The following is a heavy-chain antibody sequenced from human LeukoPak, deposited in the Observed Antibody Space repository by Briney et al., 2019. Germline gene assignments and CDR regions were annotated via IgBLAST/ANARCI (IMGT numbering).Heavy chain of an antibody. V-gene: IGHV3-11*01. J-gene: IGHJ6*02. CDR2: ISSSGSAM. D-gene: IGHD3-16*01. CDR3: ARVPDYGSGRPSPAYYYGMDV. CDR1: AFTFSDYY. Sequence: PGGSLTLSCAASAFTFSDYYMSWIRQAPGKGLEWVSYISSSGSAMYYADSVKGRFTISRDNSKTSLYLQMNSLRAEDTAVYYCARVPDYGSGRPSPAYYYGMDVWGQGTTVTVSS.